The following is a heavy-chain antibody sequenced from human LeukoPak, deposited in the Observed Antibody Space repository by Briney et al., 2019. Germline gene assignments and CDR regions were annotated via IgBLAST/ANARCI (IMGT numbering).Heavy chain of an antibody. CDR1: GFSFEDFA. V-gene: IGHV3-49*04. D-gene: IGHD5-12*01. CDR3: IRLGGSGHDRFDA. CDR2: VRTKFFGATT. J-gene: IGHJ4*02. Sequence: GGSLRLSCRSSGFSFEDFAMGWVRQAPGKGLEWLGFVRTKFFGATTQCAPSVKGRFAMSRDDSNSIAYLQMNGLRTEDTAVFFCIRLGGSGHDRFDAWGQGTLVTVSS.